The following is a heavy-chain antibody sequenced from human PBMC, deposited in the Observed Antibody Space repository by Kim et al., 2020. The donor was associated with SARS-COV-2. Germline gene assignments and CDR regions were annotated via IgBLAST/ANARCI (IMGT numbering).Heavy chain of an antibody. CDR1: GFTFDDYA. CDR3: AKDTLQNYDFWSGYWGLLDY. D-gene: IGHD3-3*01. Sequence: GGSLRLSCAASGFTFDDYAMHWVRQAPGKGLEWVSGISWNSGSIGYADSVKGRFTISRDNAKNSLYLQMNSLRAEDTALYYCAKDTLQNYDFWSGYWGLLDYWGQGTLVTVSS. V-gene: IGHV3-9*01. J-gene: IGHJ4*02. CDR2: ISWNSGSI.